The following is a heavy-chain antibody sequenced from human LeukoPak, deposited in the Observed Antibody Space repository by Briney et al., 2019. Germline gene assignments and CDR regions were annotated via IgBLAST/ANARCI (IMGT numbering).Heavy chain of an antibody. CDR3: ARDHPHYPHAFDI. CDR2: MNPNSGNT. V-gene: IGHV1-8*01. CDR1: GYTFTSYD. Sequence: GASVKVSCKASGYTFTSYDINWVRQATGQGLEWMGWMNPNSGNTGYAQKFQGRVTMTRNTSISTAYMELSSLRSEDTAVYYCARDHPHYPHAFDIWGQGTMVTVSS. D-gene: IGHD1-26*01. J-gene: IGHJ3*02.